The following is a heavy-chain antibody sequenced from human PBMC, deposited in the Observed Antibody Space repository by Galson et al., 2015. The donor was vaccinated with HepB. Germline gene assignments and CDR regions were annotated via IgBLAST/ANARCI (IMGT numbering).Heavy chain of an antibody. CDR1: GDSVASNSAV. J-gene: IGHJ6*02. CDR2: TYYRSKWYI. CDR3: AYGSDV. Sequence: CAISGDSVASNSAVWNWIRQSPSRGLERLGRTYYRSKWYIDYATSVRSRITINPDTSRNQFTLHLSSVTPEDTAVYYCAYGSDVWGQGTTVIVSS. V-gene: IGHV6-1*01.